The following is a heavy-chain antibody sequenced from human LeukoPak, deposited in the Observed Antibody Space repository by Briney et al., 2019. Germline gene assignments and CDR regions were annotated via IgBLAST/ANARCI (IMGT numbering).Heavy chain of an antibody. Sequence: SETLSLTCAVYGGSFSGYYWSWIRQPPGKGLEWIGSIYYSGSTYYNPSLKSRVTIFVETSKTQFSLKLSSVTAADTAVYYCARGRQRLLWFGELLPDYFDYWGQGTLVTVSS. J-gene: IGHJ4*02. CDR3: ARGRQRLLWFGELLPDYFDY. D-gene: IGHD3-10*01. CDR1: GGSFSGYY. V-gene: IGHV4-34*01. CDR2: IYYSGST.